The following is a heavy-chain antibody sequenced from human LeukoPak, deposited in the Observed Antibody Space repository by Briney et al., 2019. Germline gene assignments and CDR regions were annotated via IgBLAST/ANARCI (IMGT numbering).Heavy chain of an antibody. D-gene: IGHD2-2*01. V-gene: IGHV3-23*01. J-gene: IGHJ4*02. Sequence: GGSLRLSCAASGFTFSSYAMSWVRQAPGKGLEWVSAISGSGGSTYYADSVKGRFTISRDNSKNTLYLQMNSLRAEDTAVYYCAKDRHFICSSTSCSKGIFDYWGQGTLVTVSS. CDR1: GFTFSSYA. CDR2: ISGSGGST. CDR3: AKDRHFICSSTSCSKGIFDY.